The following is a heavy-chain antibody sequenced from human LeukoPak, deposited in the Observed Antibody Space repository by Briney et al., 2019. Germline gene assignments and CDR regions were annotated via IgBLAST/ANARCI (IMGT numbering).Heavy chain of an antibody. CDR3: ALSSGWGPPLDY. CDR1: GYTFTGYY. V-gene: IGHV1-2*02. Sequence: ASVKVSCKASGYTFTGYYMHWVRQAPGQGLEWMGWINPNSGGTNYAQKFQGRVTMTRDTSISTAYMELSRLRSDDTAVYYCALSSGWGPPLDYWGQGTLVTVSS. CDR2: INPNSGGT. D-gene: IGHD6-19*01. J-gene: IGHJ4*02.